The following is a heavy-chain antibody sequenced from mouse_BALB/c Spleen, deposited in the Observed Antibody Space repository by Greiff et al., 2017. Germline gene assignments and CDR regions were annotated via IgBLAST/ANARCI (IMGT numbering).Heavy chain of an antibody. Sequence: EVMLVESGGGLVKPGGSLKLSCAASGFAFSSYDMSWVRQTPGKRLEWVAYISSGGGSTYYPDTVKGRFTISRDNAKNTLYLQMSSLKSEDTAMYYGARQLRTAYWGQGTLVTVSA. J-gene: IGHJ3*01. CDR1: GFAFSSYD. D-gene: IGHD1-1*01. CDR3: ARQLRTAY. CDR2: ISSGGGST. V-gene: IGHV5-12-1*01.